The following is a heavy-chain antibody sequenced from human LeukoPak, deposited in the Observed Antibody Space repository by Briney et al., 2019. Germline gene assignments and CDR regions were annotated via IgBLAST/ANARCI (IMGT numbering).Heavy chain of an antibody. J-gene: IGHJ4*02. Sequence: TSETLSLTCTVSGGSISSYYWGWIRQPPGKGREWIGSIYQSGSTYYTPSLKSRVTISVDTSKNQFSLKLSSVTAADTAVYYCARHRTSSGYYNYFDYWGQGTLVTVSS. CDR3: ARHRTSSGYYNYFDY. CDR1: GGSISSYY. CDR2: IYQSGST. D-gene: IGHD3-22*01. V-gene: IGHV4-59*08.